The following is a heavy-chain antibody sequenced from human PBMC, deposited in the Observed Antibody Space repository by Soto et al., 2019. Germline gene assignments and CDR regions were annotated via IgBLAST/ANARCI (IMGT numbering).Heavy chain of an antibody. CDR1: GGSVTSDEDY. J-gene: IGHJ4*02. Sequence: SETLSLTCTVSGGSVTSDEDYWTWIRQSPGKGLEWIGYISNSGSTGYNPSLKTRLSMSVDRSKNQFTLRLTSVTAADAAVYFCATESGSTYGYFDHWGQGTQVTVSS. D-gene: IGHD5-18*01. V-gene: IGHV4-30-4*01. CDR3: ATESGSTYGYFDH. CDR2: ISNSGST.